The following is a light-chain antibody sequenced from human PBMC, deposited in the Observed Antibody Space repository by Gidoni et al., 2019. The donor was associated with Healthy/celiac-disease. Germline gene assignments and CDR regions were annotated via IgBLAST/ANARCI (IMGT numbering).Light chain of an antibody. CDR1: QSISSY. J-gene: IGKJ1*01. CDR3: QQSYSTLQT. V-gene: IGKV1-39*01. CDR2: AAS. Sequence: IQMTRSPSSLSASVGDRVTITCRASQSISSYLNWYQQKPGKHPKLLIDAASRLQSGVATRFMGSGAGTDCTLTSSSLQPEDLATYYWQQSYSTLQTFGQGTKVEIK.